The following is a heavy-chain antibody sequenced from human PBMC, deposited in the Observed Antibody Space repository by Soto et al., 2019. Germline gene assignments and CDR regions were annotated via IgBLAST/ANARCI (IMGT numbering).Heavy chain of an antibody. D-gene: IGHD3-3*01. CDR1: GFTFSIYG. J-gene: IGHJ6*03. CDR2: IWYDGSNK. CDR3: ARDSAFGVVYYYYMDV. Sequence: PGGSLRLSCAASGFTFSIYGMDWVCQAPGKGLEWVAVIWYDGSNKYYADSVKGRFTISRDNSKNTLYLQMNSLRAEDTAVYYCARDSAFGVVYYYYMDVWGKGTTVTVSS. V-gene: IGHV3-33*01.